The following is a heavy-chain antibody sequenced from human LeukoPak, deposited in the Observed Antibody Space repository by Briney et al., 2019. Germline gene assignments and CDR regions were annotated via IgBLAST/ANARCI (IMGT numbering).Heavy chain of an antibody. D-gene: IGHD3-22*01. V-gene: IGHV3-21*01. CDR3: ARDERVYYDSSLGYGSGSGGGAWFDP. CDR2: ISSSSSYI. Sequence: PGGSLRLSCAASGFTFSSYSMNWVRQAPGKGLEWVSSISSSSSYIYYADSVKGRFTISRDNAKNSLYLQMNSLRAEDTAVCYCARDERVYYDSSLGYGSGSGGGAWFDPWGQGTLVTVSS. CDR1: GFTFSSYS. J-gene: IGHJ5*02.